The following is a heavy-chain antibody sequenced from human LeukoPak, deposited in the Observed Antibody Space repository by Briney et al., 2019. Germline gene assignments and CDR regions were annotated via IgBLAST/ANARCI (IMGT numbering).Heavy chain of an antibody. V-gene: IGHV3-43*02. J-gene: IGHJ6*02. CDR2: IYGNGGST. CDR1: GFTFDDYA. CDR3: AKEQYCSGGSCYTKPSYYYYGMDV. Sequence: PGGSLRLSCAASGFTFDDYAMHWVRQAPGKGLEWVSLIYGNGGSTYYADSVKGRFTISRDNSKNSLYLQVNSLRTEDSALYYCAKEQYCSGGSCYTKPSYYYYGMDVWGQGTTVTVS. D-gene: IGHD2-15*01.